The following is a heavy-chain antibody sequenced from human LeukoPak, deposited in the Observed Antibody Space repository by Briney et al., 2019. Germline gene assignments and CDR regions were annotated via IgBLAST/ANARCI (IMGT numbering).Heavy chain of an antibody. D-gene: IGHD3-3*01. J-gene: IGHJ4*02. CDR2: ISYDGGTI. Sequence: PGGSLRLSCAASGLTFSRCGMHWVRQAPGKGLEWVAVISYDGGTIYYADSVKGRFTISRDNSKNTQHLQMNSLRTEDTAVYYCAARAIFAFDYWGQGTLVTVSS. CDR1: GLTFSRCG. V-gene: IGHV3-30*03. CDR3: AARAIFAFDY.